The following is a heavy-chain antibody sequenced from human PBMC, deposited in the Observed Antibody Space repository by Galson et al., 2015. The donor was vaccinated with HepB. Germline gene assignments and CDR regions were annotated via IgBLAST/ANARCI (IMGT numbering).Heavy chain of an antibody. Sequence: SLRLSCAASGFTFSRDAMSWVRQAPGKGLEWVSTISHSGDNTFYIDAVKGRFTISRDNSKNTLFLQMDSLRAEDTAVYFCAKEYYQQIFYYWGQGALVTVSS. J-gene: IGHJ4*02. CDR1: GFTFSRDA. CDR2: ISHSGDNT. V-gene: IGHV3-23*01. CDR3: AKEYYQQIFYY. D-gene: IGHD2-2*01.